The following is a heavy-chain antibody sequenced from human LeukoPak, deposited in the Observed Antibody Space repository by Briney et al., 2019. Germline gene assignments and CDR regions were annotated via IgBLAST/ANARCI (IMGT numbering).Heavy chain of an antibody. D-gene: IGHD6-13*01. J-gene: IGHJ4*02. CDR3: ARDQTQYSSSRPIDY. V-gene: IGHV3-48*04. CDR2: ISSSSSTI. CDR1: GFTFSSYS. Sequence: PGGSLRLSCAASGFTFSSYSMNWVRQAPGKGLEWVSYISSSSSTIYYADSVKGRFTISRDNAKNSLYLQMNSLRAEDTAVYYCARDQTQYSSSRPIDYWGQGTLVTVSS.